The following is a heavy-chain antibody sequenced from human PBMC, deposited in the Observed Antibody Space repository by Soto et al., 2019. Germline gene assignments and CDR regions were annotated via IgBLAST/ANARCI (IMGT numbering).Heavy chain of an antibody. V-gene: IGHV1-46*01. D-gene: IGHD2-2*01. Sequence: ASVKVSCKASGYTFTSYYRHWGRQAPGQGLEWMGIINPSGGSTSYAQKFQGRVTMTRDTSTSTVYMELSSLRSEDTAVYYCAREEGGSIGYCSSTSCYGGGMDVWGQGTTVTFSS. J-gene: IGHJ6*02. CDR2: INPSGGST. CDR1: GYTFTSYY. CDR3: AREEGGSIGYCSSTSCYGGGMDV.